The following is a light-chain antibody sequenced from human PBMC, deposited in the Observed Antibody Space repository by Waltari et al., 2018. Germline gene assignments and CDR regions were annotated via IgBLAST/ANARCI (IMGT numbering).Light chain of an antibody. CDR1: QGASTN. J-gene: IGKJ2*01. Sequence: ERVMTQSPATLSVSPGETATLSCRASQGASTNLAWYQQKAGQAPRLLIYDASIRATGVPARFSGSGAGTEFTLTITGLQSEDFAVYYCQQYNNWLYTFGQGTKLEIK. CDR3: QQYNNWLYT. V-gene: IGKV3-15*01. CDR2: DAS.